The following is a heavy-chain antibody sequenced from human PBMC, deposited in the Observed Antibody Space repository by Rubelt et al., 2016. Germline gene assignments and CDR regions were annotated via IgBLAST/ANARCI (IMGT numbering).Heavy chain of an antibody. J-gene: IGHJ2*01. V-gene: IGHV4-59*01. Sequence: NYNPSLKSRVTISVDTSKNQFSLKLSSVTAADTAVYYCARVSFIVVVPAAKDWYFDLWGRGTLVTVSS. D-gene: IGHD2-2*01. CDR3: ARVSFIVVVPAAKDWYFDL.